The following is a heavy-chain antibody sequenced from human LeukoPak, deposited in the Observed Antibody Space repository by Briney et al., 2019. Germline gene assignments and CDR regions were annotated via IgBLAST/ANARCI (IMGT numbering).Heavy chain of an antibody. CDR1: GGTFSSYA. CDR2: IIPIFGTA. Sequence: SVKVSCKASGGTFSSYAINWVRQSPGQGLEWMGGIIPIFGTADYAQKFQGRVTITADESTSTAYMELSSLRSEDTAVYYCARVPGGNYYHYYYMDVWGKGTTVTVSS. J-gene: IGHJ6*03. D-gene: IGHD4-23*01. V-gene: IGHV1-69*13. CDR3: ARVPGGNYYHYYYMDV.